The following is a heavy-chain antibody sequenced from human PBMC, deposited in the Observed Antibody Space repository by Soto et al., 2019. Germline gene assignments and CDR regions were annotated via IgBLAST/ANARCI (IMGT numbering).Heavy chain of an antibody. D-gene: IGHD3-10*01. V-gene: IGHV3-53*01. Sequence: GGSLRLSCAASGFTVSSNYMSWVRQAPGKGLEWVSVIYSGGSTYYADSVKGRFTISRDNSKNTLYLQMNSLRAEDTAVYYCARVQYYYGSGSYYNSLHFDYWGQGTLVTVSS. CDR3: ARVQYYYGSGSYYNSLHFDY. CDR1: GFTVSSNY. J-gene: IGHJ4*02. CDR2: IYSGGST.